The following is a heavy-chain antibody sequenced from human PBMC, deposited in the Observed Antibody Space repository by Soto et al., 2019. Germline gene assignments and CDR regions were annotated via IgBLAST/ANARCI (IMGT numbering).Heavy chain of an antibody. Sequence: GGSLRLSCAASGFTFSSYAMSWVRQAPGKGLEWVSAISGSGGSTYYADSVKGRFTISRDNSKNTLYLQMNSLRAEDTAVYYCAKVTITMVRGVIERRDYYYGMDVRGQGTTVTVSS. CDR3: AKVTITMVRGVIERRDYYYGMDV. J-gene: IGHJ6*02. CDR1: GFTFSSYA. V-gene: IGHV3-23*01. D-gene: IGHD3-10*01. CDR2: ISGSGGST.